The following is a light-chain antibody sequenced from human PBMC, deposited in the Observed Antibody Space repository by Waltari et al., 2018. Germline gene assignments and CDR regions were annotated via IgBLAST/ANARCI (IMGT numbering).Light chain of an antibody. V-gene: IGKV3-15*01. CDR3: QQYNNWPPGT. Sequence: ETVMTQSPVTLSVSPGERATLSCRASQTISSNLAWYQQKPGQAHRILIYGSSTRATGIPARFSVSGSGTEFTLTISSLQSEDFAVYYCQQYNNWPPGTFGPGTKVEIK. CDR2: GSS. J-gene: IGKJ1*01. CDR1: QTISSN.